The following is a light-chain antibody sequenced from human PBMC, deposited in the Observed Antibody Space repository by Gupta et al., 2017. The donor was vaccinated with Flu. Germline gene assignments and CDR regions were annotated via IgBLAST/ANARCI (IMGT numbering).Light chain of an antibody. V-gene: IGLV1-40*03. CDR1: RSNFGAGYD. J-gene: IGLJ2*01. CDR3: QSSDNNWSSVV. Sequence: TISCTWSRSNFGAGYDVHWYQQKPDTTPNLLIYGNIKRPSEVPDRFSDSKSGASASMIITGLQVEDEADYYCQSSDNNWSSVVFGGGTKVTVL. CDR2: GNI.